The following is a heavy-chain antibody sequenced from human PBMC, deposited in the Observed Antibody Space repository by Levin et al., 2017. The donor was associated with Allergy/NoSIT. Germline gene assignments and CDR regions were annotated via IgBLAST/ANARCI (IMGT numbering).Heavy chain of an antibody. CDR3: AKVVTGFLDS. Sequence: GGSLRLSCAASGFSFSTFGMHWVRQSPGKGLEWVAVISYDGSNEFYADSVKGRFTISRDNSKNTLYLQMNSLRVEDTAIYYCAKVVTGFLDSWGQGTLVTVSA. D-gene: IGHD2-21*02. J-gene: IGHJ4*02. V-gene: IGHV3-30*18. CDR2: ISYDGSNE. CDR1: GFSFSTFG.